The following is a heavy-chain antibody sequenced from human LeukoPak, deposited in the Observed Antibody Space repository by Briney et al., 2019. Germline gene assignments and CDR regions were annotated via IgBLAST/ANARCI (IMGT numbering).Heavy chain of an antibody. V-gene: IGHV3-74*01. CDR2: INTDGSST. CDR1: GFTFSGYW. CDR3: ATRAYYYYDSSGYYFDY. D-gene: IGHD3-22*01. Sequence: GGSLRLSCAASGFTFSGYWMHWVRQAPGKGLVWVSRINTDGSSTTYADSVKGRFTISRDNARNTLYLQMNSLRAEDTAVYYCATRAYYYYDSSGYYFDYWGQGTLVTVSS. J-gene: IGHJ4*02.